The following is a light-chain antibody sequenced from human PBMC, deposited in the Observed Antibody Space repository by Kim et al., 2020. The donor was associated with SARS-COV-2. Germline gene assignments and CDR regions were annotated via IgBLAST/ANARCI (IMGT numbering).Light chain of an antibody. J-gene: IGKJ2*01. CDR1: QTVDNRY. CDR3: QQYNISPYN. V-gene: IGKV3-20*01. Sequence: EIVVTQSPGTLSLSPGGTATLSCRVSQTVDNRYLAWYQQKPGQGPRLLISGASSRATGISDRFSGSGSGTDFTLTISRLEPEDSAVYYCQQYNISPYNFGQGTKLEI. CDR2: GAS.